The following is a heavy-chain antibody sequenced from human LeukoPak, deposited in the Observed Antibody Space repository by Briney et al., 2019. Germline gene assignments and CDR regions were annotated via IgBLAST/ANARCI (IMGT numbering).Heavy chain of an antibody. J-gene: IGHJ4*02. CDR2: IYYSGRT. D-gene: IGHD6-13*01. V-gene: IGHV4-59*07. CDR3: ARGGIAAAIDY. CDR1: GRPISSYY. Sequence: SDPLSLPCTVCGRPISSYYWRWMRQPPGEGLEWIGYIYYSGRTTYNPSLKSRVTISVDTSQIQFSLKLSSVTAADTAVYYCARGGIAAAIDYWGQGTLVTVSS.